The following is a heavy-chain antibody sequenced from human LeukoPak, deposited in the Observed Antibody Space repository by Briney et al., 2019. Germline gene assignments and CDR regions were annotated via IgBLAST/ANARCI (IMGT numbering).Heavy chain of an antibody. D-gene: IGHD1-14*01. CDR2: IWYDGSNK. CDR1: GFTFSSYG. Sequence: GRSLRLSCAASGFTFSSYGMHWVRQAPGKGLEWVAVIWYDGSNKFYADSVKGRFTISRDNSKNTLYLQVNSLRAEDTAVYYCARNQRYFDYWGQGTLVTVSS. J-gene: IGHJ4*02. V-gene: IGHV3-33*08. CDR3: ARNQRYFDY.